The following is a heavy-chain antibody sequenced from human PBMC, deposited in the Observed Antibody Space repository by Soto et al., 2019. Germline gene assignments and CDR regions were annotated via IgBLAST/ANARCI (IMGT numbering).Heavy chain of an antibody. V-gene: IGHV3-48*02. D-gene: IGHD2-21*02. CDR3: ARGRVGTAYFDY. CDR2: ITSGSDTI. CDR1: GFTFNSNS. Sequence: PGGSLRLSCAASGFTFNSNSMNWVRQAPGKGLEWISYITSGSDTIHYADSVKGRFTISRDNAKNSLYLQMNSLRDEDTAVYYCARGRVGTAYFDYWGQGALVTVSS. J-gene: IGHJ4*02.